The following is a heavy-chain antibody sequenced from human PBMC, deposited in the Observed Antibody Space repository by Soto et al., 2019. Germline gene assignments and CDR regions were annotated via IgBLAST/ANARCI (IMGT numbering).Heavy chain of an antibody. Sequence: EAQLVESGGDLVQPGGSLRLSCEASGFTLSSHWMHWGRRAPGKGLMWVSRINRDGSTTDYADSVKGRFTISRDNVRNSLYLQMNSLRAEDTAVYYCVREVVSPIAIECSLLDTWGQGTMVTVSS. V-gene: IGHV3-74*01. CDR2: INRDGSTT. J-gene: IGHJ3*02. CDR3: VREVVSPIAIECSLLDT. CDR1: GFTLSSHW. D-gene: IGHD2-21*01.